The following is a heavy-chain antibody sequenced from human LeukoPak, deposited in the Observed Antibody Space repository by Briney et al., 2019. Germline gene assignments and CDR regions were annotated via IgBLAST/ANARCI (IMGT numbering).Heavy chain of an antibody. J-gene: IGHJ4*02. CDR1: GFTVSSNY. Sequence: PGGSLRLSCAASGFTVSSNYMSWVRQAPGKGLEWVSVIYSGGSTYYADSVKGRFTISRDNSKNTLYLQMNSLRAEDTAVYYCARAVLSPDSIGWGGYFFDYWGQGTLVTVSS. D-gene: IGHD6-19*01. V-gene: IGHV3-53*01. CDR3: ARAVLSPDSIGWGGYFFDY. CDR2: IYSGGST.